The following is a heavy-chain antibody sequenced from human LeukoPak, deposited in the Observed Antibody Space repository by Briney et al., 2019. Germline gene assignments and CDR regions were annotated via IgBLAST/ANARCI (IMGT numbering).Heavy chain of an antibody. CDR3: ARFMVRGGVDH. J-gene: IGHJ4*02. D-gene: IGHD3-10*01. V-gene: IGHV4-59*01. CDR1: GGSISSYY. Sequence: PSETLSLTCTVSGGSISSYYWSWIRQPPGKGLEWIGYIYYSGSTNYNPSLKSRVTISVDTSKNQFSLKLSSVTAADTAVYYCARFMVRGGVDHWGQGTLVTDSS. CDR2: IYYSGST.